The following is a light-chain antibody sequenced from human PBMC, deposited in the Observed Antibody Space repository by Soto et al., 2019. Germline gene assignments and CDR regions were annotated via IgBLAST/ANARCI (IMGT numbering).Light chain of an antibody. Sequence: DVVMTQSPLSLPVTLGQPASISCRSSQSLLYSDGNTYLSWFQQRPGQSPRRLIYTISNRDSGVPDTFSGSGSGTDFTLIISRVEAEDVGVYFCLQGTHWPITFGQGTRLEIK. V-gene: IGKV2-30*01. CDR2: TIS. J-gene: IGKJ5*01. CDR1: QSLLYSDGNTY. CDR3: LQGTHWPIT.